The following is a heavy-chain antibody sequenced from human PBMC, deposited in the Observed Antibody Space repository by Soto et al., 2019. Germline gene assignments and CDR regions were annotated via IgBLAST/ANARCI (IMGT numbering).Heavy chain of an antibody. J-gene: IGHJ3*02. CDR1: GFTFGDYA. Sequence: GSLRLSCTASGFTFGDYAMSWFRQAPGKGLEWVGFIRSKAYGGTTEYAASVKGRFTISRDDSKSIAYLQMNSLKTEDTAVYYCTSFRYCSGGSCYQAQAFDIWGQGTMVTVSS. CDR3: TSFRYCSGGSCYQAQAFDI. V-gene: IGHV3-49*03. D-gene: IGHD2-15*01. CDR2: IRSKAYGGTT.